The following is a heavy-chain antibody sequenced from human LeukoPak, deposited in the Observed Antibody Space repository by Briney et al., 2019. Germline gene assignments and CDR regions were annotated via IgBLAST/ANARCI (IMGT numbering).Heavy chain of an antibody. V-gene: IGHV1-58*01. CDR1: GFSFTNSA. D-gene: IGHD1-1*01. Sequence: SVKVSCKASGFSFTNSAVQWVRQARGQRLEWIGWIVVGSGNTNYAQKFQERVTIARDRSTSTAYLELSSLRSEDTAVYYCAADSRQLQPHDAFDIWGQGTMVTVSS. J-gene: IGHJ3*02. CDR2: IVVGSGNT. CDR3: AADSRQLQPHDAFDI.